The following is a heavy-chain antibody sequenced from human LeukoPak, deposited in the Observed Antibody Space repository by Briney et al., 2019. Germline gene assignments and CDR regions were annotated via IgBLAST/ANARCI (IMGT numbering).Heavy chain of an antibody. J-gene: IGHJ3*02. CDR3: ARGSLAATLVDAFDI. CDR2: IYYSGST. CDR1: RGSISGYQ. V-gene: IGHV4-39*01. D-gene: IGHD2-15*01. Sequence: SQTLSLTCTVSRGSISGYQWSWIRQPPGKGLEWIGSIYYSGSTYYNPSLKSRVTISVDTSKNQFSLKLSSVTAADTAVYYCARGSLAATLVDAFDIWGQGTMVTVSS.